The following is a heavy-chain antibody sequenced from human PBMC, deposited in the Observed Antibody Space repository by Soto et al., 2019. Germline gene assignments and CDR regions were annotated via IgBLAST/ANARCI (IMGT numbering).Heavy chain of an antibody. D-gene: IGHD6-6*01. CDR1: GFTFSSYS. Sequence: EVQLVESGGGLVKPGGSLRLSCAASGFTFSSYSMNWVRQAPGKGLEWVSSISSSSSYIYYADSVKGRFTISRDNAKNSLYLQMNSLRAEDTAVYYCARDVGYEYSSLPPGVWGQGTTFTISS. V-gene: IGHV3-21*01. CDR2: ISSSSSYI. CDR3: ARDVGYEYSSLPPGV. J-gene: IGHJ6*02.